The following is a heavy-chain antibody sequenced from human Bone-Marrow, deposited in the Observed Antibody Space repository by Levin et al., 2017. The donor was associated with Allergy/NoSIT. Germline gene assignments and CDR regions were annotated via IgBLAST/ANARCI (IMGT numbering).Heavy chain of an antibody. CDR2: ISYDGNNQ. CDR3: ARRNDFWSRTHGGYYFFMDV. D-gene: IGHD3-3*01. V-gene: IGHV3-30*03. J-gene: IGHJ6*03. Sequence: SCAASGFTFSSYDMHWVRQAPGKGLEWVAVISYDGNNQYYADSVKGRFTISRDNSKNTLYLQMNSLRTEDTAVYYCARRNDFWSRTHGGYYFFMDVWGKGTTVTVSS. CDR1: GFTFSSYD.